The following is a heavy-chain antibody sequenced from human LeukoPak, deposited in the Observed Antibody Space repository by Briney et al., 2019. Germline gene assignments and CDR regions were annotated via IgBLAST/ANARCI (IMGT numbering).Heavy chain of an antibody. J-gene: IGHJ6*03. Sequence: SETLSLTCTVSGYSISSGYYWSWIRQPAGKGLEWIGRIYTSGSTNYNPSLKSRVTISVDTSKNQFSLKLSSVTAADTAVYCCARAAARHSEYCSGGSCYSRDYYYMDVWGKGTTVTVSS. CDR1: GYSISSGYY. V-gene: IGHV4-61*02. CDR2: IYTSGST. CDR3: ARAAARHSEYCSGGSCYSRDYYYMDV. D-gene: IGHD2-15*01.